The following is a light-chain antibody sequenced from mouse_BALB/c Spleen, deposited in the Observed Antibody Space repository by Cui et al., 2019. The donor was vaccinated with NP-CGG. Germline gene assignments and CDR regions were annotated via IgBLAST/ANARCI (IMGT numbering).Light chain of an antibody. CDR1: TGAVTPSNY. Sequence: QAVVTQESALTTSPGETVTLTCRSSTGAVTPSNYANWVQEKPDHLFTGLIGGTNNRAPGVPARFSGSLIGDKAALTITGAQTEDEATYFCALWYSNHWVFGGGTKLTVL. CDR2: GTN. CDR3: ALWYSNHWV. J-gene: IGLJ1*01. V-gene: IGLV1*01.